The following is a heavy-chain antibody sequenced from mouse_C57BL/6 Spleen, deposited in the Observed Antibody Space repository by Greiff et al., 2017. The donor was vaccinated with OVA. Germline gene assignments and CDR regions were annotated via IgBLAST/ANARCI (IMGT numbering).Heavy chain of an antibody. CDR1: GYTFTSYW. J-gene: IGHJ2*01. Sequence: QVQLQQPGAELAKPGASVKLSCKASGYTFTSYWMQWVKQRPGQGLEWIGEIDPSDSYTNYNQKFKGKATLTVDTSSSTAYMQLSSLTSEDSAVYYCARLEDTTVVAPFDYWGQGTTLTVSS. V-gene: IGHV1-50*01. CDR2: IDPSDSYT. CDR3: ARLEDTTVVAPFDY. D-gene: IGHD1-1*01.